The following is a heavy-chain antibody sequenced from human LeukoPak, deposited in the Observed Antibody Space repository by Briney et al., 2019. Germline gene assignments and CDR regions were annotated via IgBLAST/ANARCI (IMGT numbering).Heavy chain of an antibody. V-gene: IGHV3-66*01. CDR1: EFRVTNDY. CDR2: IYAGGST. J-gene: IGHJ4*01. D-gene: IGHD3-9*01. CDR3: ATDIRSSPLGF. Sequence: GGSLRLSCAVSEFRVTNDYMNWVRQAPGKGLEWVSIIYAGGSTYYADSVKGRFTISRDSSNNTLFLQMSNLRADDSGLYYCATDIRSSPLGFWGHGTLVTVSS.